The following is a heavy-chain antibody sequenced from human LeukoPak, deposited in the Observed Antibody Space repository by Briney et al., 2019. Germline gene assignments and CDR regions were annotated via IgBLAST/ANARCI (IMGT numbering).Heavy chain of an antibody. Sequence: ASVKVSCKASGYTFTAYYIHWVRQAPGQGLEWMGWINPNSGDTSYAQKFQGRVTMTRDTSISTAYMELSRLSSNDTAVYYYAGNIGVAGADLDYWGQGTLVTVSS. D-gene: IGHD6-19*01. CDR1: GYTFTAYY. V-gene: IGHV1-2*02. CDR2: INPNSGDT. CDR3: AGNIGVAGADLDY. J-gene: IGHJ4*02.